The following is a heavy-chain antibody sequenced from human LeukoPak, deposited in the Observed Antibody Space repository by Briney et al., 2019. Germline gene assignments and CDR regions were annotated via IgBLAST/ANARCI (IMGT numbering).Heavy chain of an antibody. D-gene: IGHD3-10*01. CDR2: IRSSSSYI. V-gene: IGHV3-21*01. CDR1: GFTFSSYS. CDR3: ARVSGNDAFDI. J-gene: IGHJ3*02. Sequence: GGSPRHSCAASGFTFSSYSMNWVRQAPGKGLEWVSSIRSSSSYIYYADSVKGRFTISRDNAKNSLYLQMNSLRAEDTAVYYCARVSGNDAFDIWGQGTMVTVSS.